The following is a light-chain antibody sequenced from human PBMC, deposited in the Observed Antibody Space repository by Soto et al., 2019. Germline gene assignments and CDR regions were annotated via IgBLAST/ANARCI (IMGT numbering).Light chain of an antibody. V-gene: IGKV1-8*01. J-gene: IGKJ4*01. CDR1: QGISSY. CDR3: QQYYSYPPP. CDR2: AAS. Sequence: AIRMTQSPSSFSASTGDRVTITCRASQGISSYLAWYQQKPGKAPKLLIYAASTLQSGVPSRFSGSGSGTDFTLTISCLQSEDFATYYWQQYYSYPPPFGGGTKVDIK.